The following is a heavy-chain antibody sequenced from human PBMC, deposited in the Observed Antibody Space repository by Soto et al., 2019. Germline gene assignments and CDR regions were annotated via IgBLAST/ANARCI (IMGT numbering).Heavy chain of an antibody. V-gene: IGHV4-59*01. CDR2: IFHSLGA. Sequence: ASEPLLLPCTVSGGSTTSDYWSWIRHPPVKGLEWHGYIFHSLGAKYNPSLGSRGTISWDTSKNQLSLSLRSVTAADTAIYFCVRDLNGSGDYWGQGTLVTVSS. J-gene: IGHJ4*02. CDR1: GGSTTSDY. CDR3: VRDLNGSGDY. D-gene: IGHD3-10*01.